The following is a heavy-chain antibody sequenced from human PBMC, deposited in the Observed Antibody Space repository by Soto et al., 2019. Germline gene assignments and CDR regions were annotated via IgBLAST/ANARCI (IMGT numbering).Heavy chain of an antibody. V-gene: IGHV3-15*01. J-gene: IGHJ4*02. CDR3: ATCYGSGTDCQEDYLAF. Sequence: GGSLRLSCAASGFTFTNAWMSWVCQAPGKGLEWVGRVKRKTDGGTTDYAAPVKDRFNISRDDSKNTLYLQMNNLKTEDTAVYYCATCYGSGTDCQEDYLAFWGQGTPVTVSS. CDR1: GFTFTNAW. CDR2: VKRKTDGGTT. D-gene: IGHD3-10*01.